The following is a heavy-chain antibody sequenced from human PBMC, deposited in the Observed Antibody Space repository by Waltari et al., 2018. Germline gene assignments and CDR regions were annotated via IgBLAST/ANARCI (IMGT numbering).Heavy chain of an antibody. CDR2: ISAYTGNP. CDR3: ARRWTSDWSDP. CDR1: GYKFNSYG. Sequence: QLVQSDAEVKKPGASVKVSCKTSGYKFNSYGINWVRQAPGQGLESMGWISAYTGNPHYAQNCQGRVTMTRDTSTNTAYLELRGLTSDDTAVYYCARRWTSDWSDPWGQGTLVTVSS. V-gene: IGHV1-18*01. J-gene: IGHJ5*02.